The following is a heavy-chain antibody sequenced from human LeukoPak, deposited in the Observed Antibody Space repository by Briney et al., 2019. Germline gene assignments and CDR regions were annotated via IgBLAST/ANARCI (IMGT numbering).Heavy chain of an antibody. CDR1: GGSISSYY. Sequence: SETLSLTCTVSGGSISSYYWSWIRQPPGKGLEWIGYIYYSGSTNYNPSLKSRVTISVDTSKNQFSLKLSSVTVADTAVYYRARAEYYDSSGYYPSDAFDIWGQGTMVTVSS. D-gene: IGHD3-22*01. V-gene: IGHV4-59*01. J-gene: IGHJ3*02. CDR2: IYYSGST. CDR3: ARAEYYDSSGYYPSDAFDI.